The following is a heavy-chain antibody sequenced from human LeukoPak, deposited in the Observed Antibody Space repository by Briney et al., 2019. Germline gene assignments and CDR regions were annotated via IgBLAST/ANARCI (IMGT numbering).Heavy chain of an antibody. CDR3: ANRIAATGVVY. V-gene: IGHV3-48*03. CDR1: GFTFSSYE. D-gene: IGHD6-13*01. CDR2: ISSSGSTI. Sequence: PGGSLRLSCAASGFTFSSYEMNWVRQAPGKGLEWVSYISSSGSTIYYADSVKGRFTISRDNAKNSLYLQMNSLRAEDTAVYYCANRIAATGVVYWGQGTLVTVSS. J-gene: IGHJ4*02.